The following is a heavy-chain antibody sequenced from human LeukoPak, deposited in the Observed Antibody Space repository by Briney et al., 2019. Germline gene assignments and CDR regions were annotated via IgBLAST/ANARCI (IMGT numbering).Heavy chain of an antibody. CDR3: ARGSSGYPDSGDY. Sequence: GASVKVSCKASGGTFSSYAISWVRQAPGQGLEWMGRIIPILGIANYAQKFQGRVTITADKSTSTAYMELSSLRSEDTAVYYCARGSSGYPDSGDYWGQGTLVTVSS. CDR1: GGTFSSYA. J-gene: IGHJ4*02. V-gene: IGHV1-69*04. D-gene: IGHD3-22*01. CDR2: IIPILGIA.